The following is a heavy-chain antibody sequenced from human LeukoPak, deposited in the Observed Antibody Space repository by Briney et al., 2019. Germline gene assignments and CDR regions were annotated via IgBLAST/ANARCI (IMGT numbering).Heavy chain of an antibody. D-gene: IGHD3-10*01. J-gene: IGHJ4*02. V-gene: IGHV1-69*13. CDR1: GGTFSSYA. CDR2: IIPIFGTA. Sequence: ASVKVSCKASGGTFSSYAISWVRQAPGQGLEWMGGIIPIFGTANYAQKFQGRVTITADESTSTAYMELSSLRSEDTAVYYCARDSSYYYGSGSYSIFDYWGQGTLVTVSS. CDR3: ARDSSYYYGSGSYSIFDY.